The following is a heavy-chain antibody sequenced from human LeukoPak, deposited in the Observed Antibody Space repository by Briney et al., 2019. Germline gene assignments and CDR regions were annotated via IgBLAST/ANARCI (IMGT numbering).Heavy chain of an antibody. CDR3: ARDYVDSHSYIDY. V-gene: IGHV1-8*01. Sequence: ASVKVSCKASGYTFTSYDINWVRQATGQGLEWMGWMNPNSGNTGYAQKFQGRVTMTTDTSTSTAYMELRSLRSDDTAVYYCARDYVDSHSYIDYWGQGTLVTVSS. CDR2: MNPNSGNT. D-gene: IGHD3-16*01. CDR1: GYTFTSYD. J-gene: IGHJ4*02.